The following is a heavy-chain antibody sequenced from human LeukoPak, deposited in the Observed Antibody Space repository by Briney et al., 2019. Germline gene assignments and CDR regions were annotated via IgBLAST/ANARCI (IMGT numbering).Heavy chain of an antibody. Sequence: GGSLRLSCAASGFTFSNYAMSWVRQAPGKGLEWVAVIWYDGSNKYYADSVKGRFTISRDNSKNTLYLQMNSLRAEDTAVYYCARHHQAGYCSGGSCYSYYGMDVWGQGTTVTVSS. CDR1: GFTFSNYA. D-gene: IGHD2-15*01. CDR3: ARHHQAGYCSGGSCYSYYGMDV. J-gene: IGHJ6*02. CDR2: IWYDGSNK. V-gene: IGHV3-33*08.